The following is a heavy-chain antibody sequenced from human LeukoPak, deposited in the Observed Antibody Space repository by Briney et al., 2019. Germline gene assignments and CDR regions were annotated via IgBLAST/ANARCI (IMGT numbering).Heavy chain of an antibody. CDR1: GFTFSSHW. D-gene: IGHD1-26*01. V-gene: IGHV3-74*01. J-gene: IGHJ4*02. CDR3: ARGATYAYYFDL. CDR2: IKSDGSST. Sequence: GGSLRLSCVASGFTFSSHWMHWVRQAPGKGLVWVSRIKSDGSSTNYADFVEGRFTISRDNAKNTVYLQINSLRAEDTAVYYCARGATYAYYFDLWGQGTLVTVSS.